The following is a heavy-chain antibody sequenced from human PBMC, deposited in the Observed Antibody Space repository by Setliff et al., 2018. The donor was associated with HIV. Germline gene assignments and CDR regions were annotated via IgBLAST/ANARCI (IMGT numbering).Heavy chain of an antibody. CDR3: ARKIYYSESRDKGWFDS. D-gene: IGHD3-22*01. J-gene: IGHJ5*01. CDR1: GFTFSSYW. V-gene: IGHV3-7*03. Sequence: GGSLRLSCAASGFTFSSYWMSWVRQPPGKGLEWVANIKQDGSEEYRVDAVKGRFTISRDNAKNSLYLQMNSLRAEDTAVYYCARKIYYSESRDKGWFDSWGQGTLVTVSS. CDR2: IKQDGSEE.